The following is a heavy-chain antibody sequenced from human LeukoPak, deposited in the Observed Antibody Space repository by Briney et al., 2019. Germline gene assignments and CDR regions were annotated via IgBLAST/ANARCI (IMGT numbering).Heavy chain of an antibody. CDR1: GGSFSGYY. Sequence: SETLSLTCAVYGGSFSGYYWSWTRQPPGKGLEWIGEINHSGSTNYNPSLKSRVTISVDTSKNQFSLKLSSVTAADTAVYYCASTLAYYYGSGSYYGMDVWGKGTTVTVSS. CDR3: ASTLAYYYGSGSYYGMDV. J-gene: IGHJ6*04. D-gene: IGHD3-10*01. V-gene: IGHV4-34*01. CDR2: INHSGST.